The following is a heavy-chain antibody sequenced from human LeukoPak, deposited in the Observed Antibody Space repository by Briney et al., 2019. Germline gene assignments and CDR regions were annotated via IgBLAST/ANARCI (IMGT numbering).Heavy chain of an antibody. Sequence: SVKVSCKASGGTFSSYAISWVRQAPGQGLEWMGGIIPIFGTANYALKFQGRVTITADESTSTAYMELSSLRSEDTAVYYCAREWEQLATGWFDPWGQGTLVTVSS. D-gene: IGHD6-13*01. J-gene: IGHJ5*02. CDR3: AREWEQLATGWFDP. CDR1: GGTFSSYA. V-gene: IGHV1-69*01. CDR2: IIPIFGTA.